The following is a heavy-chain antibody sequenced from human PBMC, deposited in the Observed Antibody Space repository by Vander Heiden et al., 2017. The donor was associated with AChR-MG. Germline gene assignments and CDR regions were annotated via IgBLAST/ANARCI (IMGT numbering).Heavy chain of an antibody. Sequence: VQLVESGGGLVQPGGSLRLSCPASGFTFSNDWMTWVRQAPGKGLEWVASIRQDGSDKYYVDSVRGRFTISRDNAKNSLYVQRSSLRVEDTAVYYCARGDSDPWGQGALVTVSS. CDR1: GFTFSNDW. J-gene: IGHJ5*02. CDR3: ARGDSDP. V-gene: IGHV3-7*01. D-gene: IGHD3-22*01. CDR2: IRQDGSDK.